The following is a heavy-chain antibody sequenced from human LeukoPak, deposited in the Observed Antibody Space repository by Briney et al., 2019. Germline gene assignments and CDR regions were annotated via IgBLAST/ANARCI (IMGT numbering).Heavy chain of an antibody. D-gene: IGHD2-2*01. CDR2: ISSGGNT. CDR3: AKRLSYNFDY. Sequence: GGSLRLSCAASGFTFSSYAMSWVRKAPRKGLEWVSAISSGGNTYYADSVKGRFTISRDNSKNTLYLQMNSLRAEDTAVYYCAKRLSYNFDYWGQGTLVTVSS. J-gene: IGHJ4*02. V-gene: IGHV3-23*01. CDR1: GFTFSSYA.